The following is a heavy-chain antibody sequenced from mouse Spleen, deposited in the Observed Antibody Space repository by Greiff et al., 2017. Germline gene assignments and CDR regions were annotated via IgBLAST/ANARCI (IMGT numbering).Heavy chain of an antibody. J-gene: IGHJ4*01. Sequence: VKVVESGAELMKPGASVKISCKATGYTFSSYWIEWVKQRPGHGLEWIGEILPGSGSTNYNEKFKGKATFTADTSSNTAYMQLSSLTSEDSAVYYCARSKYGNYDYAMDYWGQGTSVTVSS. D-gene: IGHD2-10*02. V-gene: IGHV1-9*01. CDR2: ILPGSGST. CDR3: ARSKYGNYDYAMDY. CDR1: GYTFSSYW.